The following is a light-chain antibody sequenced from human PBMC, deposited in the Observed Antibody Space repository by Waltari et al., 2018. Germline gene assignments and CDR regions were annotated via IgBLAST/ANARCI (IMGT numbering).Light chain of an antibody. CDR3: QQYNTYPFT. Sequence: DIQMTQSPSTLSASIGDRVTITCRGSQSISNWLAWYRQIPGKAPKLLIYMASSLETGVPSRFRGSGSGTEFTLTISSLQPGDFATYYCQQYNTYPFTFGLGTKLESK. J-gene: IGKJ2*01. CDR1: QSISNW. V-gene: IGKV1-5*03. CDR2: MAS.